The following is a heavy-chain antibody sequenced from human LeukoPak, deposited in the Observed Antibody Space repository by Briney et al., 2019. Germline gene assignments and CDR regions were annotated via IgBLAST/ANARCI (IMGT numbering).Heavy chain of an antibody. CDR1: GFTFSSYA. J-gene: IGHJ4*02. V-gene: IGHV1-3*01. Sequence: GGSLRLSCAASGFTFSSYAMHWVRQAPGQRLEWMGWINAGNGNTKYSQKFQGRVTITRDTSASTAYMELSSLRSEDTAVYYCARDRHFDYWGQGTLVTVSS. CDR2: INAGNGNT. CDR3: ARDRHFDY.